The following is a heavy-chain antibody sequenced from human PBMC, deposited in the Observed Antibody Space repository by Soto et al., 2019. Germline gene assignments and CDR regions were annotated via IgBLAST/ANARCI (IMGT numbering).Heavy chain of an antibody. CDR1: SGSISSSNW. Sequence: PSETLSLTCAVSSGSISSSNWWIWVRQPPGKELEWVGEIHHSGSTNSNPSLKSRVTISVDKSKNQFSLKLSSVTAADTALYYCARTSTSGPRFDYWGQGSLVTVSS. J-gene: IGHJ4*02. D-gene: IGHD1-1*01. CDR2: IHHSGST. CDR3: ARTSTSGPRFDY. V-gene: IGHV4-4*02.